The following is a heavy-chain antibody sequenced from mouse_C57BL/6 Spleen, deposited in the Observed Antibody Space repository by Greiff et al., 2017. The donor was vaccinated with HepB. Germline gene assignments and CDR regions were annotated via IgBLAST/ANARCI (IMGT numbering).Heavy chain of an antibody. CDR1: GYTFTDYD. Sequence: VKLQQSGAELVRPGASVTLSCKASGYTFTDYDMHWVKQTPVHGLEWIGAIDPETGGTAYNQKFKGKAILTADKSSSTAYMELRSLTSEDSAVYYCTLTVVAHWYFDGWGTGTTVTVSS. V-gene: IGHV1-15*01. J-gene: IGHJ1*03. CDR2: IDPETGGT. CDR3: TLTVVAHWYFDG. D-gene: IGHD1-1*01.